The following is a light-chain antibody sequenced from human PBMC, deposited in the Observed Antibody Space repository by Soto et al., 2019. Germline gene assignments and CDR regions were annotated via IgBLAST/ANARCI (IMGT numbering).Light chain of an antibody. Sequence: DIQMTQSPSTLSASVGDRVIITCRASQSISNWLAWYQQKPGKAPNLLIYKASNLESGVPSRFSGSGSGTEFTLTISSLQPDDFATYYCQQYNSYSPSWTFGQGTKVEIK. J-gene: IGKJ1*01. CDR1: QSISNW. CDR2: KAS. V-gene: IGKV1-5*03. CDR3: QQYNSYSPSWT.